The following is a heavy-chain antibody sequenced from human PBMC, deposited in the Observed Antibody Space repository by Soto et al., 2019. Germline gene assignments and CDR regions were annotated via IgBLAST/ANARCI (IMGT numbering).Heavy chain of an antibody. D-gene: IGHD5-12*01. CDR2: ISYDGSNK. V-gene: IGHV3-30*18. CDR3: AKEKRWLQLMDY. Sequence: GGSLRLSCAASGFTFSSYGMHWVRQAPGKGLEWVAVISYDGSNKYYADSVKGRFTISRDNSKNTLYLQMNSLRAEDTAVYYCAKEKRWLQLMDYWGQGTLVTVSS. CDR1: GFTFSSYG. J-gene: IGHJ4*02.